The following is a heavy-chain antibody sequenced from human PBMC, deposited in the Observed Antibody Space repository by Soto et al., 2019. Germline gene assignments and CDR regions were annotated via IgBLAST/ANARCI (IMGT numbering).Heavy chain of an antibody. CDR3: ARDCSGGGCYPSRDYYGMDV. CDR1: GGSISSGDYY. CDR2: IYYSGST. J-gene: IGHJ6*02. D-gene: IGHD2-15*01. V-gene: IGHV4-30-4*02. Sequence: SDTLSLTCTVSGGSISSGDYYWSWIRQPPGKGLEWIGYIYYSGSTYYNPSLKSRVTISVDTSKNQFSLKLSSVTAADTAVYYCARDCSGGGCYPSRDYYGMDVWGQGTTVTVSS.